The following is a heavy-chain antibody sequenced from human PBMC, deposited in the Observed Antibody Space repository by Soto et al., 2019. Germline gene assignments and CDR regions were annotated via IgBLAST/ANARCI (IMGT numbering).Heavy chain of an antibody. D-gene: IGHD1-1*01. V-gene: IGHV3-23*01. CDR3: AKRATGTDFDY. CDR2: ISGSGGST. J-gene: IGHJ4*02. CDR1: GFTFASYA. Sequence: EVQLLESGGGLVQPGGSLRLSCAASGFTFASYAMNWFRQAPGKGLGGVSVISGSGGSTYYADPVKGRFTISRDNSKNTLYLQMNSLRAEDTAVYYCAKRATGTDFDYWGQGTLVTVSS.